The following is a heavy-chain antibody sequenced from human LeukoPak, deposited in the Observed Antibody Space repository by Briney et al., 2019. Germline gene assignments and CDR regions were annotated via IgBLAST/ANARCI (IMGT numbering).Heavy chain of an antibody. Sequence: GGSLRLSCAASGFTFSSYSMNWVRQAPGKGLEWVSSISSSSSYIYYADSVKGRFTISRDNSKNTLFLQMDSLRADDTALYYCARVRYSSSWYYVDLWGQGTLVTVSS. D-gene: IGHD6-13*01. CDR2: ISSSSSYI. CDR3: ARVRYSSSWYYVDL. V-gene: IGHV3-21*01. J-gene: IGHJ4*02. CDR1: GFTFSSYS.